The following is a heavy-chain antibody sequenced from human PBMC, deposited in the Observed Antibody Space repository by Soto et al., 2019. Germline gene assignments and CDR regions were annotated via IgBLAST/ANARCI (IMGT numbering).Heavy chain of an antibody. CDR2: ISANNGNT. V-gene: IGHV1-18*01. CDR1: GYTFTSYG. Sequence: ASVKVSCKASGYTFTSYGISWVRQAPGQGLEWMGWISANNGNTNYAQKLQGRVTMTTDTSTSTAYMELRSLRSNDTAIYYCAMVDVYVTPSPQDVWGQGTTVTVSS. CDR3: AMVDVYVTPSPQDV. J-gene: IGHJ6*02. D-gene: IGHD3-16*01.